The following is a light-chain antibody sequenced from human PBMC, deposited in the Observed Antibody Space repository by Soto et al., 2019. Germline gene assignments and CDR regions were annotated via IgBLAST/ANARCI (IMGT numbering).Light chain of an antibody. Sequence: DIVLAHSPATLSLSPWGSATLSCSASRSVSNYLAWYQQKPGQAPRLLMFRTSSRATGFPARFSGSGSGTDFTLTISRLEPEDFAVYYCQQYNKWWTFGQGTKVDIK. V-gene: IGKV3-11*01. CDR1: RSVSNY. CDR3: QQYNKWWT. CDR2: RTS. J-gene: IGKJ1*01.